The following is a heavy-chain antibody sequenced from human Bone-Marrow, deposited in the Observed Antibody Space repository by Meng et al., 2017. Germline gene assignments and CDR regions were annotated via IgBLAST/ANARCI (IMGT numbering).Heavy chain of an antibody. CDR1: GFTFNKYG. D-gene: IGHD4-17*01. CDR3: AGVLRFRNWFDP. V-gene: IGHV3-30*03. CDR2: ISYDGNDK. J-gene: IGHJ5*02. Sequence: QVQLEESGGGVVQPGRSLRLSCAASGFTFNKYGIHWVRQTPGKGLEWVAVISYDGNDKYYTDSVKGRFTISRDNSKNTLDLQMNSLRNEDTAVYYCAGVLRFRNWFDPWGQGTLVTVSS.